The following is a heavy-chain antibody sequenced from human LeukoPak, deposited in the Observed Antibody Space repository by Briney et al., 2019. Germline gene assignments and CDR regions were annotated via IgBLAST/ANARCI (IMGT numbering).Heavy chain of an antibody. CDR1: GGTFSSYA. Sequence: GSSVKVSCKASGGTFSSYAISWVRQAPGQGLEWMGGIIPIFGTANYAQKFQGRVTITADESTSTAYMELSSLRSEDTAVYYCARDPPPHYWDWFDPWGQGTLVTVSS. V-gene: IGHV1-69*01. D-gene: IGHD2-15*01. J-gene: IGHJ5*02. CDR2: IIPIFGTA. CDR3: ARDPPPHYWDWFDP.